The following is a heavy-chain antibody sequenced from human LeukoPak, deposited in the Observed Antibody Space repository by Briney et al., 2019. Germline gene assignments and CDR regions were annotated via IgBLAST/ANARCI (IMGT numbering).Heavy chain of an antibody. J-gene: IGHJ4*02. Sequence: GVSLRLSCAASGFNFANHAMSWVRQTAGKGLEWVSAISGGGDITYYADSVKGRFTISRDNSKDTLFLQVHSLRPGDTAVYYCVREDTPATANYWGQGTLVTISS. CDR1: GFNFANHA. D-gene: IGHD2-21*02. CDR2: ISGGGDIT. V-gene: IGHV3-23*01. CDR3: VREDTPATANY.